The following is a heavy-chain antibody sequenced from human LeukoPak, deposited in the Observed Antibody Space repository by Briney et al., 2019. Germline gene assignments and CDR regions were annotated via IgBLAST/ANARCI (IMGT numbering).Heavy chain of an antibody. CDR2: INSDGNST. CDR3: ARAGVYDFWSGYYPVTFDY. D-gene: IGHD3-3*01. V-gene: IGHV3-74*01. CDR1: GFTFSSYW. J-gene: IGHJ4*02. Sequence: GGSLRLSCAASGFTFSSYWMHWVRQAPGKGLVWVSRINSDGNSTSYADSVKGRFTISRDNAKNTLYLQMNSLRAEDTAVYYCARAGVYDFWSGYYPVTFDYWGQGTLVTVSS.